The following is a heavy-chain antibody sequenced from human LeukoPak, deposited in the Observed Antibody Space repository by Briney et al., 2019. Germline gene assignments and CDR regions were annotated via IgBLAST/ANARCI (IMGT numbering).Heavy chain of an antibody. D-gene: IGHD2-2*01. CDR2: IIPIFGTA. V-gene: IGHV1-69*13. CDR3: ARTDIVVVPAGSTPFDY. CDR1: GGTFSSYA. Sequence: ASVKVSCKASGGTFSSYAISWVRQAPGQGLEWMGGIIPIFGTANYAQKFQGRVTITADESTSTAYMELSSLRSEDTAVYYCARTDIVVVPAGSTPFDYWGQGTLVTVSS. J-gene: IGHJ4*02.